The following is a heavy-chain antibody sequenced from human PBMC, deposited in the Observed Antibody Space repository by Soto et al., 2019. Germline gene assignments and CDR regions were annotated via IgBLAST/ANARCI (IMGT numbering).Heavy chain of an antibody. CDR3: ARGLWATRFSS. J-gene: IGHJ5*02. CDR1: GGSFNGYY. D-gene: IGHD3-16*01. CDR2: VDHSGST. Sequence: WETLSLTCAVYGGSFNGYYLSWIRQPPGKGLEWIGEVDHSGSTNYNPSLKSRVTISVDTSKNQFSLKMSSVTAADTAVYYCARGLWATRFSSWGQGTLVTVSS. V-gene: IGHV4-34*01.